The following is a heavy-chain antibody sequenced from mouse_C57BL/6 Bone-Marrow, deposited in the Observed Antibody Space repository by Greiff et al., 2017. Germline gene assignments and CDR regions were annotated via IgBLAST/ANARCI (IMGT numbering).Heavy chain of an antibody. D-gene: IGHD2-2*01. J-gene: IGHJ3*01. CDR3: ASSFGSGTWFAY. Sequence: QVQLQQSGAELARPGASVKLSCKASGYTFTSYGISWVKQRTGQGLEWIGEIYPRSGNTYYNETFKGKATLTADKSSSTAYMALRILASEDSAVYFCASSFGSGTWFAYWGQGTLVTVSA. CDR1: GYTFTSYG. V-gene: IGHV1-81*01. CDR2: IYPRSGNT.